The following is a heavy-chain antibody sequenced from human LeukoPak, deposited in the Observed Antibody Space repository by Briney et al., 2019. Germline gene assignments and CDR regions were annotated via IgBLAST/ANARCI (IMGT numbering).Heavy chain of an antibody. Sequence: GGSLRLSCAASGFTFSSYAMSWVRQAPGKGLEWVSAISGSGGSTYYADSVKGRFTISRDNSKNTLYLQMNSLRAEDTAVYYSATNRLVVVITYYFDYWGQGTLVTVSS. CDR1: GFTFSSYA. V-gene: IGHV3-23*01. J-gene: IGHJ4*02. CDR2: ISGSGGST. CDR3: ATNRLVVVITYYFDY. D-gene: IGHD3-22*01.